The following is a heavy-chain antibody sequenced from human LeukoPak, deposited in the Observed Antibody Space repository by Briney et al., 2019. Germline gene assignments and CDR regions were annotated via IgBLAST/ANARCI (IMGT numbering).Heavy chain of an antibody. CDR2: IIPILGIA. Sequence: SVKVSCKASGGTFSSYAISLVRQAPGQGLEWMGRIIPILGIANYAQKFQGRVTITADKSTSTAYMELSSLRSEDTAVYYCARSGGYSYGLDYWGQGTLVTVSS. D-gene: IGHD5-18*01. CDR3: ARSGGYSYGLDY. J-gene: IGHJ4*02. V-gene: IGHV1-69*04. CDR1: GGTFSSYA.